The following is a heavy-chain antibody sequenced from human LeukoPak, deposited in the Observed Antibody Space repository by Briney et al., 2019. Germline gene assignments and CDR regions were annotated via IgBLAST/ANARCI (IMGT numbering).Heavy chain of an antibody. CDR2: IYYSGST. CDR3: ATTGYSSGWGPDY. V-gene: IGHV4-39*01. D-gene: IGHD6-19*01. Sequence: SETLSLTCTVSGGSISSSSYYWGWIRQPPGKGLEWIGSIYYSGSTYYNPSLKSRVTISVDTSKNQFSLKLSSVTAADTAVYYCATTGYSSGWGPDYWGQGTLVTVPS. CDR1: GGSISSSSYY. J-gene: IGHJ4*02.